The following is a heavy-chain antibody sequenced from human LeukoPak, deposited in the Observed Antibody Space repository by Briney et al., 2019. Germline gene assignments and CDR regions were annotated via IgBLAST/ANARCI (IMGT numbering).Heavy chain of an antibody. CDR2: IWYDGSNK. Sequence: GGSLRLSCAASGFTFSSYGMHWVRQAPGKGLEWVAVIWYDGSNKYYADSVKGRFTISRDNSKNTLYLQMNSLRAEDTAVYYCARDRGDYGSGSLYDYWGQGALVTVSS. J-gene: IGHJ4*02. CDR3: ARDRGDYGSGSLYDY. CDR1: GFTFSSYG. D-gene: IGHD3-10*01. V-gene: IGHV3-33*01.